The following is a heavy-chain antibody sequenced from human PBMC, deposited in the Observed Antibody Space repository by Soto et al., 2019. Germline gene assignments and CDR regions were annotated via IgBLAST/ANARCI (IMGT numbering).Heavy chain of an antibody. CDR1: GYTFTSYG. CDR3: ARVVLRGASYYYYYGMDV. V-gene: IGHV1-18*01. J-gene: IGHJ6*02. CDR2: ISAYNGNT. Sequence: ASVKVSCKASGYTFTSYGISWVRQAPGQGLEWMGWISAYNGNTNYAQKLQGRVTMTTDTSTSTAYMELRSLRSDDTAVYYCARVVLRGASYYYYYGMDVWGQGPTVTVSS. D-gene: IGHD3-10*01.